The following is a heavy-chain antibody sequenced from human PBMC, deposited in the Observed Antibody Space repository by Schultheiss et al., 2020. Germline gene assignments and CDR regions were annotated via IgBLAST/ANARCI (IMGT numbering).Heavy chain of an antibody. Sequence: ASVKVSCKASGYTFTSYAMHWVRQAPGQRLEWMGWISAYNGNTNYAQKFQGRVTITRDTSISTAYMELSSLRSEDTAVYYCARGPRYYYEPWGQGTLVTVS. CDR2: ISAYNGNT. CDR1: GYTFTSYA. J-gene: IGHJ5*02. CDR3: ARGPRYYYEP. V-gene: IGHV1-3*01. D-gene: IGHD3-22*01.